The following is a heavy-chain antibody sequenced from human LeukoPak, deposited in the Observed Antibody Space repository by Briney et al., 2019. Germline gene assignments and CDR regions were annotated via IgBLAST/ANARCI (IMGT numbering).Heavy chain of an antibody. Sequence: PSETLSLTCTVSGGSFSSSYYWSWIRQPPGKGLEWIGFFYYTGNTNYNPSLKSRVTISVDTSKNQFSLKLSSVTAADTAVYYCARDQYYDAFDIWGQETMVIVSS. J-gene: IGHJ3*02. CDR1: GGSFSSSYY. CDR2: FYYTGNT. V-gene: IGHV4-61*01. CDR3: ARDQYYDAFDI. D-gene: IGHD1-26*01.